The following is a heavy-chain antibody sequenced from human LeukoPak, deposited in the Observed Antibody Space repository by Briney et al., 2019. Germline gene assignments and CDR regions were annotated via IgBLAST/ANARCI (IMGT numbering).Heavy chain of an antibody. V-gene: IGHV1-2*02. D-gene: IGHD1-26*01. CDR1: GYTFTAYY. J-gene: IGHJ4*02. CDR3: ARGGQGAPLDD. CDR2: INPNSGGT. Sequence: GASVKVSCKASGYTFTAYYMHWVRQAPGQGLEWMGWINPNSGGTNYAQKFQGRVAMTRDTSISTAYMELSRLRSDDTAVYSCARGGQGAPLDDWSQGPLVTVSS.